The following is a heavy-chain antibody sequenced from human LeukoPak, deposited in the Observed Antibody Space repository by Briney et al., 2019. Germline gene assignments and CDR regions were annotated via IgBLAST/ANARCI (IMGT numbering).Heavy chain of an antibody. CDR3: ATRRMVAMFRYWYFDL. V-gene: IGHV1-8*01. CDR1: GYTFTSYD. D-gene: IGHD5-12*01. CDR2: MNPNSGNT. J-gene: IGHJ2*01. Sequence: ASVKVSCKASGYTFTSYDINWVRQATGQGLEWMGWMNPNSGNTGYAQKFQGRVTMTRNTSISTAYMELSSLRSEDTAVYYCATRRMVAMFRYWYFDLWGRGTLVTVSS.